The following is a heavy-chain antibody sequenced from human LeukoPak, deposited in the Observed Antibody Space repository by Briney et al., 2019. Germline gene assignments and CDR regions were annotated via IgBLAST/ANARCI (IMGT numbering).Heavy chain of an antibody. J-gene: IGHJ6*03. D-gene: IGHD5-12*01. V-gene: IGHV3-30*03. CDR2: ISYDGSNK. Sequence: GGSLRLSCAAAGFTFSSYGMRWVRKAPGKALEWVAVISYDGSNKYYADSVKGRFTISRDNSKNTLYLQMNSLRAEDTAVYYSARGSRTIVTTKFARGHYMDVWGKGTTVTVSS. CDR1: GFTFSSYG. CDR3: ARGSRTIVTTKFARGHYMDV.